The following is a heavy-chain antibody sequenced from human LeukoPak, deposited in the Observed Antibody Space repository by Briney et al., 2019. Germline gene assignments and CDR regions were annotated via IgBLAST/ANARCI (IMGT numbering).Heavy chain of an antibody. CDR1: GGSFSGYY. V-gene: IGHV4-34*01. CDR3: ATEGLGYCTNGVCYNGY. Sequence: PSETLSLTCAVYGGSFSGYYWSWIRQPPGKGLEWIGEINHSGSTNYTPSLKSRVTISVDTSKNQFSLKLSSVTAADTAVYYCATEGLGYCTNGVCYNGYWGQGTLVTVSS. CDR2: INHSGST. J-gene: IGHJ4*02. D-gene: IGHD2-8*01.